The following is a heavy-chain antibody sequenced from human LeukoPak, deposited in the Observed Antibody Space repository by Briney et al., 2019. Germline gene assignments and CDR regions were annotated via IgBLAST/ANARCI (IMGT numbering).Heavy chain of an antibody. Sequence: PSQTLSLTCTVSGGSISSGGYYWSWTRHHPGPGLEWLGYIYYSGSTYYNPSLKSRVTISVDTSKNQFSLKLSSVTAADTAVYYCASTGIAAAGTGWWFDPWGQGTLVTVSS. V-gene: IGHV4-31*03. CDR3: ASTGIAAAGTGWWFDP. CDR1: GGSISSGGYY. CDR2: IYYSGST. J-gene: IGHJ5*02. D-gene: IGHD6-13*01.